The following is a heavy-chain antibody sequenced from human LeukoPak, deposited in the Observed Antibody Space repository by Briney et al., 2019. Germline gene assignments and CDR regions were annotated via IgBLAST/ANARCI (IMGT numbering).Heavy chain of an antibody. D-gene: IGHD1-20*01. Sequence: SETLSLTCTVSGGSISSYYWSWIRQPAGKGLEWIGRIYTSGSTNYNPSLKSRVTMSVDTSKNQFSLKLSSVTAADTAVYYCARDPSRITVTGNWFDPWGQGTLVTVSS. CDR2: IYTSGST. CDR3: ARDPSRITVTGNWFDP. J-gene: IGHJ5*02. CDR1: GGSISSYY. V-gene: IGHV4-4*07.